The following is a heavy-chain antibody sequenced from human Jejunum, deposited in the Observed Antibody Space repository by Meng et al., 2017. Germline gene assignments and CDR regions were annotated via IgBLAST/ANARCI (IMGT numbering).Heavy chain of an antibody. V-gene: IGHV1-18*01. J-gene: IGHJ4*02. Sequence: QVRLVQSGAEVKKPGASGKVSCKASGYPFTTNGITWVRQAPGQGLEWMGWISAYSGNTNYAQKVQGRVTLTTDTSTTTAYMELRSLRSDDTAVYYCARSRDYAHDYWGQGTLVTVSS. CDR2: ISAYSGNT. D-gene: IGHD4-17*01. CDR1: GYPFTTNG. CDR3: ARSRDYAHDY.